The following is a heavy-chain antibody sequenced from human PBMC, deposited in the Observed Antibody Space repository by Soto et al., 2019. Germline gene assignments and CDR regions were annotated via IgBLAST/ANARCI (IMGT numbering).Heavy chain of an antibody. J-gene: IGHJ4*02. CDR2: INSDGSST. V-gene: IGHV3-74*01. CDR1: GSTFSSYL. Sequence: GGSLRLSCAASGSTFSSYLMHWVRQAPGKGLVWVSRINSDGSSTSYADSVKGRFTISRDNAKNTLYLQMNSLGAEDTAVYYCAVAVAGPTAIGYWGQGTLVTVSS. CDR3: AVAVAGPTAIGY. D-gene: IGHD6-19*01.